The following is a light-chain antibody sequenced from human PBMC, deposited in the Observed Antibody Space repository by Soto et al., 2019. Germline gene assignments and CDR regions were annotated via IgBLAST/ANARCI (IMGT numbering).Light chain of an antibody. V-gene: IGKV1-5*01. Sequence: DMQMTQYPSTLSASVGDRVTITCRASQSISSYLNWYQQKPGKAPKLLIYDASSLESGVPSRFSGSGSGTEFTLTITSLQPDDFATYYCQQYNSYPWTFGQGTKVDIK. CDR1: QSISSY. CDR3: QQYNSYPWT. J-gene: IGKJ1*01. CDR2: DAS.